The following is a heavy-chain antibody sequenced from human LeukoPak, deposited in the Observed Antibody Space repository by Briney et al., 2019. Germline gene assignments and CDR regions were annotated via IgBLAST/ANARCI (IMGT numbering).Heavy chain of an antibody. CDR3: ARGRRGGGNFDY. CDR1: GGSISSGGYS. V-gene: IGHV4-30-2*01. Sequence: PSETLSLACAVSGGSISSGGYSWSWIRQPPGKGLEWIGYIYHSGSTYYNPSLKSRVTISVDRSKNQFSLKLSSVTAADTAVYYCARGRRGGGNFDYCGQGTLATVSS. J-gene: IGHJ4*02. CDR2: IYHSGST. D-gene: IGHD4-23*01.